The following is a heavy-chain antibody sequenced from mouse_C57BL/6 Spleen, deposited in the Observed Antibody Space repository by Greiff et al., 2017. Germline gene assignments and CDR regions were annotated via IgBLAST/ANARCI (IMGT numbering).Heavy chain of an antibody. V-gene: IGHV1-64*01. J-gene: IGHJ4*01. CDR1: GYTFTSYW. Sequence: VQLQQPGAELVKPGASVKLSCKASGYTFTSYWMHWVKQRPGQGLEWIGMIHPYSGSTNYNEKFKSKATLTVDKSSSTAYMQLSSLTSEDSAVYYCARSGSSGHYYAMDYWGQGTSVTVSS. D-gene: IGHD3-2*02. CDR3: ARSGSSGHYYAMDY. CDR2: IHPYSGST.